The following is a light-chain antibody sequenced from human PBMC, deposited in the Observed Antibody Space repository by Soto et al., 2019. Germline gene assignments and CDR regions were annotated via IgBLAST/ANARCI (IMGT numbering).Light chain of an antibody. CDR3: QQSKSFPLT. Sequence: DLQMTQSPSSLSASVGDRVTITCQASQDISNYLNWYQQKPGKAPKLLIYDASNLETGVPSRFSGSGSGTDFTFTISSLQPEDIATYYCQQSKSFPLTFGGGTKVDIK. CDR2: DAS. V-gene: IGKV1-33*01. J-gene: IGKJ4*01. CDR1: QDISNY.